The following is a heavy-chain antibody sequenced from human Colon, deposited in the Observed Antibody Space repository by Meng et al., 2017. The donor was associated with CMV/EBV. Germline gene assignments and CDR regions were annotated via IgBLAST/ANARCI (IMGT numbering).Heavy chain of an antibody. CDR3: VGLRRDGYNYLFGY. CDR2: IKSKTDGGTT. V-gene: IGHV3-15*01. J-gene: IGHJ4*02. D-gene: IGHD5-24*01. CDR1: GFTFSNAW. Sequence: GESLKISCAASGFTFSNAWMSWVRQAPGKGLEWVGRIKSKTDGGTTDYAAPVKGRFTISRDDSKNTLYLQMNSLRAEDTAVYYCVGLRRDGYNYLFGYWGQGTLVTVSS.